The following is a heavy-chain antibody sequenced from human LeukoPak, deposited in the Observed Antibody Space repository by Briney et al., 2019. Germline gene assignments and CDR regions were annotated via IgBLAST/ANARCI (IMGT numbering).Heavy chain of an antibody. D-gene: IGHD1-26*01. CDR2: IYYSGST. CDR1: GGSISSSSYY. Sequence: SETLSLTCTVSGGSISSSSYYWGWIRQPPGKGLEWIGSIYYSGSTNYNPSLKSRVTISVDTSKNQFSLKLSSVTAADTAVYYCARGEDALVGATTIWFDPWGQGTLVTVSS. V-gene: IGHV4-39*07. J-gene: IGHJ5*02. CDR3: ARGEDALVGATTIWFDP.